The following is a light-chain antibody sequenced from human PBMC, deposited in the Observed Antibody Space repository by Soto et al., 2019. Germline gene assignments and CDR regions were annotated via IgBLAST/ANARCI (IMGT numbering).Light chain of an antibody. J-gene: IGKJ2*01. Sequence: DIQMTQSPSSPSASVGDRVTITCRASQTITRYLNWYQHKPGKAPKLLIYTTSSLQSGVPSRFSGSGSGSDFTLTISSLQPEDFATYYCQQGYRTPYTFGQGTKLEIK. CDR2: TTS. V-gene: IGKV1-39*01. CDR1: QTITRY. CDR3: QQGYRTPYT.